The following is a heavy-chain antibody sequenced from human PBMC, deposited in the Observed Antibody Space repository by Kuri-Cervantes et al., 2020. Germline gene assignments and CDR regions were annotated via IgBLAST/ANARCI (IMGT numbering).Heavy chain of an antibody. CDR3: AKGGYSYAKGNFDS. V-gene: IGHV3-30*18. D-gene: IGHD5-18*01. CDR2: ISYDGSNK. J-gene: IGHJ4*02. CDR1: GFTFSSYG. Sequence: GESLKISWASSGFTFSSYGMQRVRQASGKGPEWVAVISYDGSNKYYSDSVKGRFTISRDNSKNTLYLQMNSLRAEDTAVYYCAKGGYSYAKGNFDSWGQGTLVTVSS.